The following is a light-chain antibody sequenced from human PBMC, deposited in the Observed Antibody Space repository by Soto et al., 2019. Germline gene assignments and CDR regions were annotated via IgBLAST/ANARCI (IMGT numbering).Light chain of an antibody. V-gene: IGKV3-20*01. Sequence: ETVLTQSPGTLSLSPGERATLSCRVSQSVSSSSLAWYQQRPGQAPRLLIYGASIRATDIPDRFSGSGSGTDFTLTISRLEPEDFAVYYCQQYGSSPLTFGGGTKVDIK. CDR1: QSVSSSS. CDR2: GAS. J-gene: IGKJ4*01. CDR3: QQYGSSPLT.